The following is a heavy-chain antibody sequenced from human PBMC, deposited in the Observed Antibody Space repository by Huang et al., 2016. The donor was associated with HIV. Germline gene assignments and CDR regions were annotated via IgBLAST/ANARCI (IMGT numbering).Heavy chain of an antibody. J-gene: IGHJ3*02. D-gene: IGHD3-10*01. Sequence: EVQLMESGGGLVQPGGSLRLSCAASGFTFSTYNMNWVRQAPGKGLEWVSYITSSSGSIYYADSVKCRFTSSRDNAKNSLYLQMNSLRAEDTAVYYCARFGSYYYGSGSYLDAFDIWGQGTMVTVSS. V-gene: IGHV3-48*01. CDR1: GFTFSTYN. CDR2: ITSSSGSI. CDR3: ARFGSYYYGSGSYLDAFDI.